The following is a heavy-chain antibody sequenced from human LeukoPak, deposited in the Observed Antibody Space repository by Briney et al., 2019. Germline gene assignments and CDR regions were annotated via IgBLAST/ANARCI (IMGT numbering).Heavy chain of an antibody. CDR1: GGSISSYY. J-gene: IGHJ4*02. D-gene: IGHD1-1*01. V-gene: IGHV4-59*12. Sequence: SETLSLTCTVSGGSISSYYWSWIRQPPGKGLEWIGYIYYSGSTNYNPSLKSRVTISEDTSKNQLSLQLSSVTAADTAVYYCAREKTGIFDYWGQGTLVTVSS. CDR2: IYYSGST. CDR3: AREKTGIFDY.